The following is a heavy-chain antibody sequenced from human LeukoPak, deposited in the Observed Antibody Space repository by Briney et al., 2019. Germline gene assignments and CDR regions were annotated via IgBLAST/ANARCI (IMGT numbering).Heavy chain of an antibody. J-gene: IGHJ4*02. CDR1: GYTFTGYY. V-gene: IGHV1-2*02. D-gene: IGHD6-13*01. Sequence: GASVKVSCKASGYTFTGYYMHWVRQAPGQGVEWMGWINPNSGGTNYAQKFQGRVTMTRDTSISTAYMELGRLRSDDTAVYYCARGRAADYYFDYWGQGTLVTVSS. CDR2: INPNSGGT. CDR3: ARGRAADYYFDY.